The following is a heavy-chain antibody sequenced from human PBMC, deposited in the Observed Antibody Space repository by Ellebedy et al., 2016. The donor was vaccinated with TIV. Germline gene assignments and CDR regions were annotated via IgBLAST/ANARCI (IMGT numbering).Heavy chain of an antibody. CDR3: TRFEIISGGGYGMDV. V-gene: IGHV3-13*01. Sequence: GESLKISXAASGFTFSRYDMHWVRQSTRKGLEWVASIDNAGDTYYPGSVKGRFTISRENAKNSLYLKMNSLRVEDTDVYYCTRFEIISGGGYGMDVWGKGTTVTVSS. CDR1: GFTFSRYD. J-gene: IGHJ6*04. CDR2: IDNAGDT. D-gene: IGHD3-16*01.